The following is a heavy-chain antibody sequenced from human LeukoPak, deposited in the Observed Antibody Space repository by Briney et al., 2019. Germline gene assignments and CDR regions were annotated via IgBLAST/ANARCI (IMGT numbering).Heavy chain of an antibody. J-gene: IGHJ3*02. CDR1: GFTFSSYG. V-gene: IGHV3-33*01. D-gene: IGHD3-16*02. Sequence: GGSLRLSCAASGFTFSSYGMHWVRQAPGKGLGWGAVIGNDGSNKYYADSVKGRFTISRDNSKNTLYLQMNSLRAEDTAVYYCARGLTFGGVIVSDAFDIWGQGTMVTVSS. CDR2: IGNDGSNK. CDR3: ARGLTFGGVIVSDAFDI.